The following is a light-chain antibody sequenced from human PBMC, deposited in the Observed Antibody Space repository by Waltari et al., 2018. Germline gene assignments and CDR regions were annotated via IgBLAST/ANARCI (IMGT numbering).Light chain of an antibody. CDR2: EVS. CDR3: SSYAGSGTYV. CDR1: SANVGRYDY. V-gene: IGLV2-11*01. Sequence: QSALTQPRSVSGSPGQSVTVSCTGTSANVGRYDYVSWYHHHPTKAPKLLIFEVSRRPSGVPDRFSGSKSGNTASLTISGLQAEDEADYYCSSYAGSGTYVFGTGTKVTVL. J-gene: IGLJ1*01.